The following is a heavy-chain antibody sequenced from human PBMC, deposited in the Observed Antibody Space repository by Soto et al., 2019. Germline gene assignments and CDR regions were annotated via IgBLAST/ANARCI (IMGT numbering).Heavy chain of an antibody. Sequence: PGGSLRLSCAASGFTFSSFEMNWVRQAPGKGLEWVSAISGSGGSTYYADSVKGRFTISRDNSKNTLYLQMNSLRAEDTAVYYCATHGAYSYGHYYYYGMDVWGQGTTVTVSS. V-gene: IGHV3-23*01. CDR1: GFTFSSFE. D-gene: IGHD5-18*01. CDR3: ATHGAYSYGHYYYYGMDV. J-gene: IGHJ6*02. CDR2: ISGSGGST.